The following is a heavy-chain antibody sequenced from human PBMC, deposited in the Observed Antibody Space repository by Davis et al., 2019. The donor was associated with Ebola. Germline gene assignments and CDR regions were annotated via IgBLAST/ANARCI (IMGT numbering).Heavy chain of an antibody. CDR3: ARSLITMIVVVNPLYYGMDV. D-gene: IGHD3-22*01. Sequence: PGGSLRLSCAASGFTFSSYAMHWVRQAPGKGLEWVAVISYDGSNKYYADSVKGRFTISRDNSKNTLYLQMNSLRAEDTAVYYCARSLITMIVVVNPLYYGMDVWGQGTTVTVSS. V-gene: IGHV3-30-3*01. J-gene: IGHJ6*02. CDR1: GFTFSSYA. CDR2: ISYDGSNK.